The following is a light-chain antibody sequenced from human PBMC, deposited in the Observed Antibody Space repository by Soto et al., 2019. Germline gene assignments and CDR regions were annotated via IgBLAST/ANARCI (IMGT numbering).Light chain of an antibody. CDR3: QQYNSYSE. CDR1: QSISSW. Sequence: DIQMTQSPSTLSASVGDRVTITCRASQSISSWLAWYQQKPGKAPNLLIYDASSLHSGVPSRFSGSGSGTEFTLTISSLQPDDFATYYCQQYNSYSEFGQGTKVDIK. V-gene: IGKV1-5*01. CDR2: DAS. J-gene: IGKJ1*01.